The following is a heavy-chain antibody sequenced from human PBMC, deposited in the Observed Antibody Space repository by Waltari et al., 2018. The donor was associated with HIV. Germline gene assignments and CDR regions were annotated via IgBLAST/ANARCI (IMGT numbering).Heavy chain of an antibody. CDR2: ICPGDSNT. Sequence: EVLLVQSGAEVKKPGESLKISCKTSGYSFTNYWIGWVGQMPGKGLEGSGIICPGDSNTRDSPSFQGRVTIAAARSITTAFLQWNSLKASDTAMYFCTIAVAGIDVPPGFGPWGQGTLVTVAS. D-gene: IGHD6-19*01. V-gene: IGHV5-51*03. J-gene: IGHJ5*02. CDR1: GYSFTNYW. CDR3: TIAVAGIDVPPGFGP.